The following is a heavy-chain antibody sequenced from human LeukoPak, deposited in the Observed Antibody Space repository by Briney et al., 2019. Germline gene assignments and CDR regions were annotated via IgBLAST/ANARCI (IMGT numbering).Heavy chain of an antibody. CDR1: GGSFSGYY. CDR2: INHSGST. D-gene: IGHD3-3*01. J-gene: IGHJ5*02. V-gene: IGHV4-34*01. Sequence: PSEALSLTCAVYGGSFSGYYWSWIRQPPGKGLEWIGEINHSGSTNYNPSLKSRVTISVDTSKNQFSLKLSSVTAADTAVYHCARGSSTIFGVVKYNWFDPWGQGTLVTVSS. CDR3: ARGSSTIFGVVKYNWFDP.